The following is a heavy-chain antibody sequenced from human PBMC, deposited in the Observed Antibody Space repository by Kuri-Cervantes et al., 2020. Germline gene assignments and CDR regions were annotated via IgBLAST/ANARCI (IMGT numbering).Heavy chain of an antibody. CDR2: ISGSGGST. V-gene: IGHV3-23*01. CDR1: GFTFSSYA. Sequence: GGSLRLSCAASGFTFSSYAMSWVRQAPGKGLEWVSAISGSGGSTYYADSVKGRFTISRDNSKNTLYLQMNSLRAEDTAVYYCARGYSGSLNYLDYWGQGTLVTVSS. CDR3: ARGYSGSLNYLDY. D-gene: IGHD1-26*01. J-gene: IGHJ4*02.